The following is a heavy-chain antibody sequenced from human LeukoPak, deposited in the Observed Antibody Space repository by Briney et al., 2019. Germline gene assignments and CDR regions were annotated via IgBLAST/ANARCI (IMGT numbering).Heavy chain of an antibody. CDR1: GGSISSGSYY. CDR3: AREVRNSDWLSPSEGWFDP. CDR2: IYSSGNT. D-gene: IGHD3-9*01. V-gene: IGHV4-61*02. Sequence: SETLSLTCTVSGGSISSGSYYWSWVRQPAGKGLELIARIYSSGNTTYNPCFKSRVTISRDTSKRLFSLKLSSVTAADTAVYYCAREVRNSDWLSPSEGWFDPWGQGTLVTVSS. J-gene: IGHJ5*02.